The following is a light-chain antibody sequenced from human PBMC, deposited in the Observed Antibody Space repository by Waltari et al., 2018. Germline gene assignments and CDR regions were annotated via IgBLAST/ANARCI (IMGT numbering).Light chain of an antibody. V-gene: IGLV2-14*03. CDR3: SSYTSTSTLV. CDR1: SSDVGGYDY. CDR2: DVN. Sequence: QSALTQPASVSGSPGQSTTIPCTGTSSDVGGYDYVSWYQPHPGQAPPLLIFDVNYRPSGVSTRFSGSKSGNTASLTISGLQAEDEADYSCSSYTSTSTLVFGSGTKV. J-gene: IGLJ1*01.